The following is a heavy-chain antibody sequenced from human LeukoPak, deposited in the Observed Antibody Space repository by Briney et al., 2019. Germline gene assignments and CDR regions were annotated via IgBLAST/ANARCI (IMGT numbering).Heavy chain of an antibody. Sequence: ASVRVSCRASGYTFIDYYIHWVRQAPGQGLEWMGVINPSGGSTSYTQKFQGRVTMTRDTSTSTVYMELSSLTSEDTAMYYCARDLMRYYDSSGYSGIQHWGQGTLVTVSS. V-gene: IGHV1-46*01. CDR2: INPSGGST. D-gene: IGHD3-22*01. CDR1: GYTFIDYY. CDR3: ARDLMRYYDSSGYSGIQH. J-gene: IGHJ1*01.